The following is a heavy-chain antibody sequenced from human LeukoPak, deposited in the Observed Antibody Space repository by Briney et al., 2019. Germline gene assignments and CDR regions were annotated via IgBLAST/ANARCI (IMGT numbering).Heavy chain of an antibody. J-gene: IGHJ4*02. CDR2: IYYSGST. Sequence: PSETLSLTCTVSGGSISSSSYYWGWIRQPPGKGLEWIGSIYYSGSTYYNPSLKSRVTISVDTSKNQFSLKLSSVTAADTAVYYCASYITMVRERDYWGQGTLVTVSS. D-gene: IGHD3-10*01. CDR1: GGSISSSSYY. V-gene: IGHV4-39*01. CDR3: ASYITMVRERDY.